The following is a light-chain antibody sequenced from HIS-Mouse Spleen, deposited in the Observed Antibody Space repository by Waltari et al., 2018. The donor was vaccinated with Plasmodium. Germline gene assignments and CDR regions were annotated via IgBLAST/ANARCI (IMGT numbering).Light chain of an antibody. CDR2: DAS. CDR3: QQFNSYTQGT. CDR1: QGIRSA. J-gene: IGKJ5*01. V-gene: IGKV1-13*02. Sequence: AIQLTQSPSSLSASVGDRVTITFRASQGIRSALAWYQQKPGKAPKLLIYDASSLESGVPSRVSGSGSGTDFTLTISSLQPEDFATYYCQQFNSYTQGTFGQGTRLEIK.